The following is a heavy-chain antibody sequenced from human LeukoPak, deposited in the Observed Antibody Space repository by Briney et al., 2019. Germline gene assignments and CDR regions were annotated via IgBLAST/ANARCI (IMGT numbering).Heavy chain of an antibody. J-gene: IGHJ4*02. CDR1: GGSITSYF. CDR2: IYTSGTT. V-gene: IGHV4-4*07. D-gene: IGHD6-19*01. Sequence: SETLSLTCTVSGGSITSYFWSWIRQPPGKGLEWIGRIYTSGTTNYNPSLKSRVSMSVDTSKNQFSLKLSSVTAADTAVYYCARGKVVAGTPGQNSWDHWGQGTLVTVSS. CDR3: ARGKVVAGTPGQNSWDH.